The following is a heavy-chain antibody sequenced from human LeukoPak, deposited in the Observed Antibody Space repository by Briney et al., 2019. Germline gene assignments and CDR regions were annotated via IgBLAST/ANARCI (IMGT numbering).Heavy chain of an antibody. D-gene: IGHD6-19*01. Sequence: GESLKISCQGSGHSFASYWIGWVRQMPGKGLEWMGIIFPGDSDTRYSPSFQGQVTISVDKSISTAYLQWDSVKTSDTAMYCCARHPKFSSGWYDFDYWGRGTLVTVSS. CDR1: GHSFASYW. J-gene: IGHJ4*02. CDR3: ARHPKFSSGWYDFDY. V-gene: IGHV5-51*01. CDR2: IFPGDSDT.